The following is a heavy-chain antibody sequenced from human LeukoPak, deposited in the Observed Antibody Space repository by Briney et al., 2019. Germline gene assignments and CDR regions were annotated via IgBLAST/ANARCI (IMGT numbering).Heavy chain of an antibody. CDR2: IYYRGTT. Sequence: SETLSLTCTVSGGPTSTNYWSWIRQPPGKGLEWIGYIYYRGTTNYNPSLMSRVTISVDTSKNQFSLKVRSVPSADTPVYYCARGKLAPPHYYYGMDVWGQGTTVTVSS. CDR1: GGPTSTNY. V-gene: IGHV4-59*01. CDR3: ARGKLAPPHYYYGMDV. J-gene: IGHJ6*02.